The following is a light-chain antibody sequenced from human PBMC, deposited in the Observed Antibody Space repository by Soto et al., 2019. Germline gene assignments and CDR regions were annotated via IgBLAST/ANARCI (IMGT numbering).Light chain of an antibody. CDR1: SSDVGSYNL. CDR3: CSYAGGSTLL. J-gene: IGLJ2*01. Sequence: QSALTQPASVSGSPGQSITISCTGTSSDVGSYNLVSWYQQLPGKPPKLIFYEDTKRPSGISNRFSGSKSGNTASLTISGLQAEDEADYYCCSYAGGSTLLFGGGTQLTVL. CDR2: EDT. V-gene: IGLV2-23*01.